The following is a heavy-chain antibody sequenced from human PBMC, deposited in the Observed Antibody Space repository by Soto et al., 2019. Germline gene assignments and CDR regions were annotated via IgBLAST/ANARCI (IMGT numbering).Heavy chain of an antibody. CDR2: ISYDGSNK. V-gene: IGHV3-30*18. CDR1: GFTFSSHG. CDR3: AKGPLRYFEWTPLDY. Sequence: GGSLRLSCVVSGFTFSSHGMHWVRQAPGKGLEWVAVISYDGSNKYYADSVKGRFTVSRDNSKNTLYLQMNSLRVEDTAVYYCAKGPLRYFEWTPLDYWGQGTLVTVSS. J-gene: IGHJ4*02. D-gene: IGHD3-9*01.